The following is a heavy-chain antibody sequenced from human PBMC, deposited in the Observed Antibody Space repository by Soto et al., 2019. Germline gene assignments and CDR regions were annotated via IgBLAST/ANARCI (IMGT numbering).Heavy chain of an antibody. CDR1: GGSISSYY. CDR3: ASTDSGSYGDQFDY. D-gene: IGHD6-13*01. Sequence: PSETLSLTCTVSGGSISSYYWSWIRQPPGKGLEWIGYIYNSGSTNYNPSLKSRVTISVDTSKNQFSLKLSSVTAADTAVYYCASTDSGSYGDQFDYWGQGALVTVSS. CDR2: IYNSGST. V-gene: IGHV4-59*01. J-gene: IGHJ4*02.